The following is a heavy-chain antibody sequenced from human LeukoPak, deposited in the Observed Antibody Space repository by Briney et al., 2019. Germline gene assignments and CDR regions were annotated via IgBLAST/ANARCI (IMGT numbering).Heavy chain of an antibody. V-gene: IGHV4-30-2*01. D-gene: IGHD7-27*01. CDR2: IYHSGST. Sequence: SETLSLTCAVCGGSISSGGYSWSWIRQPPGKGLEWIGYIYHSGSTYYNPSLKSRVTISVDRSKNQFSLKLSSVTAADTAVYYCARGGTGDDAFDIWGQGTMVTVSS. CDR3: ARGGTGDDAFDI. J-gene: IGHJ3*02. CDR1: GGSISSGGYS.